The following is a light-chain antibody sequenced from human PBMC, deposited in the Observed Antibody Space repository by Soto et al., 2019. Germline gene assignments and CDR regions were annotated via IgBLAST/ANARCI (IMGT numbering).Light chain of an antibody. CDR1: QSISKW. Sequence: DILMTQSPSILSASVGDTVTITCRASQSISKWVAWYQQRAGKAPNVLIFDASNSEKGVPSRFSGSGSGTEFTLIISGLQPEDFATYYCHQYDSYPYTFGQGTKLEI. CDR3: HQYDSYPYT. V-gene: IGKV1-5*01. J-gene: IGKJ2*01. CDR2: DAS.